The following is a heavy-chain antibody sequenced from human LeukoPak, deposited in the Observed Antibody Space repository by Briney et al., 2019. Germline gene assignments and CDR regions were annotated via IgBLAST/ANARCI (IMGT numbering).Heavy chain of an antibody. D-gene: IGHD3-22*01. CDR3: ARRRYYYDSSGREFDY. Sequence: SETLSLTCTLSGCSISSGYYWGWFRQPPGKGLEGIGRIYQSGSTYFNPSLKSPVTISVDTSKKPFSLNMSSVSAADTAVYYCARRRYYYDSSGREFDYWGQGTLVTVSS. CDR2: IYQSGST. V-gene: IGHV4-38-2*02. CDR1: GCSISSGYY. J-gene: IGHJ4*02.